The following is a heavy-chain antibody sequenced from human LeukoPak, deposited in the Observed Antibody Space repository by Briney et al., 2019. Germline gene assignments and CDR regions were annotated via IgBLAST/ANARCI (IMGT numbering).Heavy chain of an antibody. V-gene: IGHV3-23*01. CDR2: ISGSGGST. J-gene: IGHJ6*03. CDR1: GFTFSSYA. Sequence: GGSLRLSCAASGFTFSSYAMSWVRQAPGKGLEWVSAISGSGGSTYYADSVKGRFTISRDNAKNSLYLQMNSLRAEDTAVYYCASLYYYYYMDVWGKGTTVTVSS. CDR3: ASLYYYYYMDV.